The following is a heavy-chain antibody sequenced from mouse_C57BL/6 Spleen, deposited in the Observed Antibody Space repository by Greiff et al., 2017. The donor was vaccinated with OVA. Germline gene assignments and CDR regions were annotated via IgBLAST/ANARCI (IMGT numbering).Heavy chain of an antibody. CDR2: IYPGDGDT. D-gene: IGHD2-3*01. CDR1: GYAFSSSW. CDR3: ARLLMGYFDY. J-gene: IGHJ2*01. V-gene: IGHV1-82*01. Sequence: VQLQQSGPELVKPGASVKISCKASGYAFSSSWMNWVKQRPGTGLEWIGRIYPGDGDTNYNGKFKGKATLTADKSSSTAYMQLSSLTSEDSAVYFCARLLMGYFDYWGQGTTLTVSS.